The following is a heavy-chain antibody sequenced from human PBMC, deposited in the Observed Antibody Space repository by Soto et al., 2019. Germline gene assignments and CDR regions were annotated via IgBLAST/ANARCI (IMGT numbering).Heavy chain of an antibody. D-gene: IGHD3-9*01. CDR3: ARDMLALRYFDWLATPYYYYGMDV. Sequence: EVQLVESGGGLVQPGGSLKLSCAASGFTFSGSAMHWVRQASGKGLEWVGRIRSKANSYATAYAASVKGRFTISRDDSKNTAYLQMNSLKTEDTAVYYCARDMLALRYFDWLATPYYYYGMDVWGQGTTVTVSS. J-gene: IGHJ6*02. CDR2: IRSKANSYAT. V-gene: IGHV3-73*02. CDR1: GFTFSGSA.